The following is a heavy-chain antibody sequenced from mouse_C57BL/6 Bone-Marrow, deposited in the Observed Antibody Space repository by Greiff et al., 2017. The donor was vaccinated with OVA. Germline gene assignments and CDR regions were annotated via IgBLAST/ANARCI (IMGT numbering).Heavy chain of an antibody. CDR3: ASGRYYGSSPVGYAMDD. V-gene: IGHV1-55*01. D-gene: IGHD1-1*01. CDR1: GYTFTSYW. J-gene: IGHJ4*01. CDR2: IYPGSGST. Sequence: QVQLQQPGAELVKPGASVKMSCKASGYTFTSYWITWVKQRPGQGLEWIGDIYPGSGSTNYNEKFKSKATLTVATSSSTAYMQLSSLTSEDSAVYYGASGRYYGSSPVGYAMDDWGQGTSVTVSS.